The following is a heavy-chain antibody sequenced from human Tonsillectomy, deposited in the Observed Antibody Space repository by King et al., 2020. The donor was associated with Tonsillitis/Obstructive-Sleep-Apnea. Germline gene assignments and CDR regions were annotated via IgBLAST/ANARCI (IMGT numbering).Heavy chain of an antibody. CDR1: GGSISSGGYY. CDR2: IYYSGST. J-gene: IGHJ5*02. D-gene: IGHD3-22*01. V-gene: IGHV4-31*03. CDR3: AREGKYYDSSGYLNWFDP. Sequence: QLQESGPGLVKPSQTLSLTCTVSGGSISSGGYYWSWIRQHPGKGLEWIGYIYYSGSTYYNPSLKSRVTISVDTSKNQFSLKLSSVTAADTAVYYCAREGKYYDSSGYLNWFDPWGQGTLVTVSS.